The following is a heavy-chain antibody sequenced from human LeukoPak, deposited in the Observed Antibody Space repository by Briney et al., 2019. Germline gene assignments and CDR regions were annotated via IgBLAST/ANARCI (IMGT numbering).Heavy chain of an antibody. D-gene: IGHD3-10*01. CDR2: IYYSGST. Sequence: PSETLSLTCPVSGGSISSYYWSWIRQPPGKGLEWIGYIYYSGSTNYNPSLKSRVTISVDKSKNQFSLKLSSVTAADTAVYYCAYGSRSYYRYYGMDGWGQGTTVTVSS. V-gene: IGHV4-59*01. J-gene: IGHJ6*02. CDR3: AYGSRSYYRYYGMDG. CDR1: GGSISSYY.